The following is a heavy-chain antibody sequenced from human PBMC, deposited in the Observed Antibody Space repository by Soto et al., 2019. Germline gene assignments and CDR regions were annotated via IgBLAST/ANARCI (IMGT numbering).Heavy chain of an antibody. J-gene: IGHJ5*02. D-gene: IGHD2-2*01. Sequence: PSETLSLTCAVSGGSISSGGYSWSWIRQPPGKGLEWIGYIYHSGSTYYNPSLRSRVTISVDRSKNQFSLKLSSVTAADTAVYYCARVPDRWGQGTLVTVSS. CDR3: ARVPDR. CDR2: IYHSGST. V-gene: IGHV4-30-2*01. CDR1: GGSISSGGYS.